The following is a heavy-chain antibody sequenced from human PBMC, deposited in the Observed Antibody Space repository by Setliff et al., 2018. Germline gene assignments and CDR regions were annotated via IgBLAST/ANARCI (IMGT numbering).Heavy chain of an antibody. CDR1: GYTFAGYY. V-gene: IGHV1-2*02. Sequence: GASVKVSCKASGYTFAGYYMHWVRQAPGQGLEWMGWINPNSGGTNYAQKFQGRVTMTRDTSISTAYMELSRLRSDDTAVYYCARVPIAVAAPFDYWGQGTLVTVSS. CDR3: ARVPIAVAAPFDY. J-gene: IGHJ4*02. D-gene: IGHD6-19*01. CDR2: INPNSGGT.